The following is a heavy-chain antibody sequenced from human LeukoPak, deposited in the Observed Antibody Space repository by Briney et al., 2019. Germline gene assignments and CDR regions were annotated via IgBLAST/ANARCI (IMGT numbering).Heavy chain of an antibody. CDR1: GFTFSSYA. J-gene: IGHJ4*02. CDR3: AKGTIDSYSFDY. D-gene: IGHD4/OR15-4a*01. CDR2: ISYDGSNK. V-gene: IGHV3-30-3*01. Sequence: GGSLRLSCAASGFTFSSYAMHWVRQAPGKGLEWVAVISYDGSNKYYADSVKGRFTISRDNSKNTLYLQMNSLRAEDTAVYYCAKGTIDSYSFDYWGQGTLVTVSS.